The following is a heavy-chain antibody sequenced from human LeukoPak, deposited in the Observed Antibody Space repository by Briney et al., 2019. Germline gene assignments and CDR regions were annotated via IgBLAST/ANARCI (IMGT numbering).Heavy chain of an antibody. CDR1: GGSISSSSYY. V-gene: IGHV4-39*01. Sequence: SETLSLACTVSGGSISSSSYYWGWIRQPPGKGLEWIGSIYYSGSTYYNPSLKSRVTISVDTSKNQFSLKLSSVTAADTAVYYCARSSGDYYDSSGYYSTAWFDPWGQGTLVTVSS. CDR2: IYYSGST. D-gene: IGHD3-22*01. CDR3: ARSSGDYYDSSGYYSTAWFDP. J-gene: IGHJ5*02.